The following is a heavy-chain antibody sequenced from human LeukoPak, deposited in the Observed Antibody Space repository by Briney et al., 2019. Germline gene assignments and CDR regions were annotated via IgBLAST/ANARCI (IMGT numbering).Heavy chain of an antibody. V-gene: IGHV3-9*01. CDR3: AKDIEQQLAYFDY. D-gene: IGHD6-13*01. J-gene: IGHJ4*02. Sequence: PGRSLRLSCAASGFTFDDYAMHWVRQAPGKGLEWVSGISWNSGSIGYADSVKDRFTISRDNAKNSLYLQMNSLRAEDTALYYCAKDIEQQLAYFDYWGQGTLVTVSS. CDR1: GFTFDDYA. CDR2: ISWNSGSI.